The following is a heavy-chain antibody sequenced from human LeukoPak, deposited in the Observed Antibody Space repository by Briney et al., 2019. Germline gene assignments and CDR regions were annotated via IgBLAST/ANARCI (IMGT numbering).Heavy chain of an antibody. Sequence: GWSLRLSCAASGFTFSNYGMSWVRQAPGKGLEWVSAISGSGVTTYYADSVKGRFTISRDNSKHTLYLQMNSLRAEDTAVYYCSKWKAIVLVPAARSPIDYWGQGTLVTVSS. CDR2: ISGSGVTT. CDR3: SKWKAIVLVPAARSPIDY. J-gene: IGHJ4*02. V-gene: IGHV3-23*01. D-gene: IGHD2-2*01. CDR1: GFTFSNYG.